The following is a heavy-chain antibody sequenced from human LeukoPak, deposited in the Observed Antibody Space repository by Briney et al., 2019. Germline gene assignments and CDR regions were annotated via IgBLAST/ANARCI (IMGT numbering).Heavy chain of an antibody. CDR2: ISYDGSNK. CDR3: AKEASEMATTHGWFDP. CDR1: GFTFSSYG. D-gene: IGHD5-24*01. J-gene: IGHJ5*02. Sequence: GGSLRLSCAASGFTFSSYGMHWVRPAPGKGLEWVAVISYDGSNKYYADSVKGRFAISRDNSKNTLYLQMTSLRAEDTAVYYCAKEASEMATTHGWFDPWGQGTLVTVSP. V-gene: IGHV3-30*18.